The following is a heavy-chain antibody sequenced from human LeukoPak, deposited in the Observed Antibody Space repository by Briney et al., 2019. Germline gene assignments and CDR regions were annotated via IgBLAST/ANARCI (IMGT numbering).Heavy chain of an antibody. Sequence: ASVKVSCKASGYTFTSYGISWVRQAPGQGLEWMGWISAYNGNTNYAQKLQGRVTMTTDTSTSTAYMELRSLRSDDTAVYYCAKGTQSSYYYYMDVWGKGTTVTISS. CDR1: GYTFTSYG. D-gene: IGHD1-1*01. V-gene: IGHV1-18*01. CDR3: AKGTQSSYYYYMDV. CDR2: ISAYNGNT. J-gene: IGHJ6*03.